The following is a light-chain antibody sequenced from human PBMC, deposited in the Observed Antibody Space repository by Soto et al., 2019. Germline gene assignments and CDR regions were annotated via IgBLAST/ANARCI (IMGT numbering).Light chain of an antibody. V-gene: IGKV1-39*01. Sequence: IQMTQSPSSLSASLEDRVIITCRASQSISNHLNWYQQKPGKAPKXLIFAASSLQSGVPSRFSGSRSGPDFTLTISSLQTEDFATYYCQQSYSSPPTFGQGTKVDIK. CDR1: QSISNH. CDR2: AAS. J-gene: IGKJ1*01. CDR3: QQSYSSPPT.